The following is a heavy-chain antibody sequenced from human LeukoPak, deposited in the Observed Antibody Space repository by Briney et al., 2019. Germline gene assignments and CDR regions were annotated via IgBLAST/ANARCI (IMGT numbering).Heavy chain of an antibody. CDR3: ASDAPGLLGY. Sequence: PSETLSLTCTVSGDSLSRGYCWGWTRQPPGKGLEWIGNIHHTGSTYNNPSLKSRVTISVDTSENQFSLTLNSVTAADTAVYFCASDAPGLLGYWGQGTLVTVSS. J-gene: IGHJ4*02. D-gene: IGHD2-15*01. CDR2: IHHTGST. CDR1: GDSLSRGYC. V-gene: IGHV4-38-2*02.